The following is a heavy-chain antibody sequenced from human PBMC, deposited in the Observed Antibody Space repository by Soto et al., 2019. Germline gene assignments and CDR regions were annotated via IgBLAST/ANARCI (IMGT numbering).Heavy chain of an antibody. D-gene: IGHD3-22*01. CDR3: AGDGYYYDSSGSNWFDP. CDR2: ISSSSSYI. J-gene: IGHJ5*02. CDR1: GFTFSSYS. Sequence: GGSLRLSCAASGFTFSSYSMNWVRQAPGKGLEWVSSISSSSSYIYYADSVKGRFTISRDNAKNSLYLQMNSLRAEDTAVYYCAGDGYYYDSSGSNWFDPWGQGTLVTVSS. V-gene: IGHV3-21*01.